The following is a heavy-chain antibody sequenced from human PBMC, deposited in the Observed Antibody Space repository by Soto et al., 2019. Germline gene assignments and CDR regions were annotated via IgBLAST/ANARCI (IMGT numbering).Heavy chain of an antibody. V-gene: IGHV3-23*01. D-gene: IGHD6-19*01. CDR2: ISCCGGSA. J-gene: IGHJ4*02. CDR3: AKADGQQWLIPHLDN. CDR1: GFNFKKFA. Sequence: LRLSCVASGFNFKKFAMAWVRQAAGEGLEWVSGISCCGGSASYADSVKGRFSIARDDSKNTVSLQLNSLRVEDTAQYYCAKADGQQWLIPHLDNWGQGTLVTVSS.